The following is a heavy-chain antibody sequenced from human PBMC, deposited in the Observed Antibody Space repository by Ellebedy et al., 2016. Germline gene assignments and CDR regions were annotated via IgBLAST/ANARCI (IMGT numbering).Heavy chain of an antibody. V-gene: IGHV3-30*18. CDR2: VASDGRYQ. Sequence: GESLKISXEVSGFTFSSFDMHWVRQAPGRGLEWVAVVASDGRYQHYADSVKGRFTISRDNSKKTLYLQMDSLRPEDTALYYCVKDSLIVVVVPGAMGYMDVWGRGTTVTVSS. CDR1: GFTFSSFD. CDR3: VKDSLIVVVVPGAMGYMDV. J-gene: IGHJ6*03. D-gene: IGHD2-2*01.